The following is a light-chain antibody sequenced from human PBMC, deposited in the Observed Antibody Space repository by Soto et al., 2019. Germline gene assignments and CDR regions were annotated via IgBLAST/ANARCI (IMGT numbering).Light chain of an antibody. J-gene: IGKJ1*01. CDR1: QGIRND. CDR2: AAS. CDR3: QHYNTYPWT. V-gene: IGKV1-17*01. Sequence: DVQMTQSPSSLSASVGARVAITCRASQGIRNDLGWYQQKPGKAPKLLIYAASTLQSGVPSRFSGSGSGTDFTLTISCLQSEDFATYYCQHYNTYPWTFGQGTKVAI.